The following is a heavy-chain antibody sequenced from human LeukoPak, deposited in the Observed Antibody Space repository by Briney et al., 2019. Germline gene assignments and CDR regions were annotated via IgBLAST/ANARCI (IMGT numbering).Heavy chain of an antibody. V-gene: IGHV4-59*01. CDR1: GGPISSYY. D-gene: IGHD3-3*01. Sequence: SETLSLTCTVSGGPISSYYWSWIRQPPGKGLEWIGYIYYSGSTNYNPSLKSRVTISVDTSKNQFSLKLSSVTAADTAVYYCARDAAWAYYDFWSGYFWSHAFDIWGQGTMVTVSS. CDR2: IYYSGST. CDR3: ARDAAWAYYDFWSGYFWSHAFDI. J-gene: IGHJ3*02.